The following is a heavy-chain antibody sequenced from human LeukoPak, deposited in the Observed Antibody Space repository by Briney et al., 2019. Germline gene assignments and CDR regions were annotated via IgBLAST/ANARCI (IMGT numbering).Heavy chain of an antibody. Sequence: PGGSLRLSCVASGFTFSPAWMSWLRQAPGKGLEWVGRIKSKSDGGTTDYAASVKGRFTISRDDSKNTVYLQMNSLKTEDTAVYYCLWWDYWGQGTLVTVSS. D-gene: IGHD2-21*01. CDR3: LWWDY. CDR2: IKSKSDGGTT. V-gene: IGHV3-15*01. J-gene: IGHJ4*02. CDR1: GFTFSPAW.